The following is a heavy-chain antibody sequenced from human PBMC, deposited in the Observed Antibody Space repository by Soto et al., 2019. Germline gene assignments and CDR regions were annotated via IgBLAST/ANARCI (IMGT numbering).Heavy chain of an antibody. D-gene: IGHD3-3*01. CDR1: GGSISSSSYY. CDR3: ASGGNYDFWSGPNYYFDY. Sequence: SETLSLTCTVSGGSISSSSYYWGWIRQPPGKGLEWIGSIYYSGSTYYNPSLTSRVTISVDTSKNQFSLKLSSVTAADTAVYYCASGGNYDFWSGPNYYFDYWGQGTLVTVSS. J-gene: IGHJ4*02. V-gene: IGHV4-39*01. CDR2: IYYSGST.